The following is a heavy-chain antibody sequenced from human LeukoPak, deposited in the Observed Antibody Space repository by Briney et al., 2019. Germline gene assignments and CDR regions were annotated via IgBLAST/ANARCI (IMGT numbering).Heavy chain of an antibody. Sequence: SETLSLTCTVSGGSISSSSYSWGWIRQPPGKGLEWIGSIYYSGSTYYNPSLKSRVTISIDTSKNQFSLKLSSVTAADTAVYYCARSRYADYVGPFDYWGQGTLVTVSS. J-gene: IGHJ4*02. CDR3: ARSRYADYVGPFDY. D-gene: IGHD4-17*01. V-gene: IGHV4-39*01. CDR1: GGSISSSSYS. CDR2: IYYSGST.